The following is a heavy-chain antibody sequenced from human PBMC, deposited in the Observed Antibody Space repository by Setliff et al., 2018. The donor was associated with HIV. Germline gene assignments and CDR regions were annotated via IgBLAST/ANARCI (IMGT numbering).Heavy chain of an antibody. V-gene: IGHV4-38-2*02. J-gene: IGHJ3*01. CDR3: ARGEACGGGCHYAFEL. Sequence: SETLSLTCTVSGDSISSDFYWGWIRQPPGKGLEWIASIYHSGNTYYMPSLQSRVTISVDMSKNQFSLKLNSVTAADTAVYYCARGEACGGGCHYAFELWGQGTMVTVSS. D-gene: IGHD2-21*02. CDR1: GDSISSDFY. CDR2: IYHSGNT.